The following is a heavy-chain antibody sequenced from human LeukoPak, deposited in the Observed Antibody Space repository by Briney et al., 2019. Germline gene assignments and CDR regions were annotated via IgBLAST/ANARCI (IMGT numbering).Heavy chain of an antibody. V-gene: IGHV3-33*06. CDR1: GFTFSSYG. CDR3: AKDRARCSGGSCYSPFDY. D-gene: IGHD2-15*01. CDR2: IWYDGSNK. J-gene: IGHJ4*02. Sequence: PGGSLRLACAASGFTFSSYGMHWVRQAPGKGLEWVAVIWYDGSNKYYADSVKGRFTISRDNSKNTLYLQMNSLRAEDTAVYYCAKDRARCSGGSCYSPFDYWGQGTLVTVSS.